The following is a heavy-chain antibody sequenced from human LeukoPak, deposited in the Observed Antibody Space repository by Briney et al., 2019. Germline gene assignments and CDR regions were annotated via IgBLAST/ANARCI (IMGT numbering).Heavy chain of an antibody. CDR3: ARAFRTTGSGYTFDY. D-gene: IGHD3-10*01. V-gene: IGHV3-48*03. CDR1: GFTFSSYE. CDR2: ISSSGRTI. Sequence: GGSLRLSCAASGFTFSSYEMNWVRQAPGKGLEWISYISSSGRTIYYADSVKGRFTISRDNAKNSLYLQMNSLRVEDTAVYYCARAFRTTGSGYTFDYWGQGTLVTVSS. J-gene: IGHJ4*02.